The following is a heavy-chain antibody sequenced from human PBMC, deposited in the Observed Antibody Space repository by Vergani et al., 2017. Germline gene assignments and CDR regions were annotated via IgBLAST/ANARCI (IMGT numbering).Heavy chain of an antibody. CDR3: ARELIYGGNSGWFDP. Sequence: QLHLHESGPGLVKPSETLSRTCTVSGGSITRSSYYWGWIRQAPGKGLEWIGRIYTSGGTNYNPSLKSRVTMSVDTSENQLSLKLSSVTAADTAVYYCARELIYGGNSGWFDPWGQGTLVTVSS. J-gene: IGHJ5*02. V-gene: IGHV4-4*07. CDR2: IYTSGGT. CDR1: GGSITRSSYY. D-gene: IGHD4-23*01.